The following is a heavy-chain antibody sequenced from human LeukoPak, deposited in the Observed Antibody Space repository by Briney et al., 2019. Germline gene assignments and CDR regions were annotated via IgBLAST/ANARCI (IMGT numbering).Heavy chain of an antibody. D-gene: IGHD5-18*01. CDR3: ARDSTGRDTAMATDAFDI. CDR2: ISYTGST. Sequence: SETLSLTCTVSGGSISSYYWSWIRQPPGKGLEWIGYISYTGSTSYNPSLKSRVTISVDSSKNHFSLKLSSVTAADTAVYYCARDSTGRDTAMATDAFDIWGQGTMVTVSS. V-gene: IGHV4-59*12. CDR1: GGSISSYY. J-gene: IGHJ3*02.